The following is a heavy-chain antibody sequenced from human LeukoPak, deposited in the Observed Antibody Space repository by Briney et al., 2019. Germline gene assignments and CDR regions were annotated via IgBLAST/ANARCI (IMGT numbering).Heavy chain of an antibody. J-gene: IGHJ4*02. CDR2: FYYSGST. Sequence: SETLSLTCTVSGGSISSSIYYWGWIRQPPGKGLEWIGSFYYSGSTYSNPSLKSRDTISVDTSKKQFSLNLSSVTAADTAVYYCAREVLRYSSSWDYWGQGTLVTVSS. D-gene: IGHD6-13*01. CDR3: AREVLRYSSSWDY. CDR1: GGSISSSIYY. V-gene: IGHV4-39*01.